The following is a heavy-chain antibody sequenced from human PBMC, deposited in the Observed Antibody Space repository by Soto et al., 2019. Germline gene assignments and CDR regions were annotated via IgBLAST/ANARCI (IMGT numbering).Heavy chain of an antibody. D-gene: IGHD3-22*01. CDR3: ARDRYLTYYYDSSGYYYFDY. CDR2: INPSGGST. Sequence: ASVKVSCKASGYTFTSYYMHWVRQAPGQGLEWMGIINPSGGSTSYAQKFQGRVTMTRDTSTSTVYMELSSLRSEDTAVYYCARDRYLTYYYDSSGYYYFDYWGQGTLGTVSS. CDR1: GYTFTSYY. J-gene: IGHJ4*02. V-gene: IGHV1-46*01.